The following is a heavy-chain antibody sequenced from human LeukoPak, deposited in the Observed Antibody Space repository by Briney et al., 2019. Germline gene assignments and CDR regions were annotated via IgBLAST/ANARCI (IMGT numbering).Heavy chain of an antibody. CDR2: IYSGGGST. D-gene: IGHD3-22*01. CDR3: ARSPPRYDTRFFDY. V-gene: IGHV3-53*01. J-gene: IGHJ4*02. CDR1: GFTVSTNY. Sequence: GGSLRLSCAASGFTVSTNYMSWVRQAPGRGLKWVSVIYSGGGSTFYADSVKGRFTISRDNSKNTLYLQMNSLRAGDTAVYYCARSPPRYDTRFFDYWGQGILVAVSS.